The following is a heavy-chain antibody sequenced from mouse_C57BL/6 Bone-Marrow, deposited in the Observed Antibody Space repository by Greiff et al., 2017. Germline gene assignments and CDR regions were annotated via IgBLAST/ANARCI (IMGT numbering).Heavy chain of an antibody. CDR1: GYTFTSYG. D-gene: IGHD2-4*01. CDR3: ARDDNDYTWFAY. CDR2: IYPRSGNT. J-gene: IGHJ3*01. V-gene: IGHV1-81*01. Sequence: QVQLKESGAELARPGASVKLSCKASGYTFTSYGISWVKQRTGQGLEWIGEIYPRSGNTYYNEKFKGKATLTADKSSSTAYMELRSLTSEDSAVYFCARDDNDYTWFAYWGQGTLVTVSA.